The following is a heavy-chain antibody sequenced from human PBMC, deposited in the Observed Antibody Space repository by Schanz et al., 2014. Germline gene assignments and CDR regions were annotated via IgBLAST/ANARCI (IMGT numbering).Heavy chain of an antibody. CDR1: GFTFSNYW. Sequence: EAQLVESGGGLVQPGGSLRLSCAASGFTFSNYWMHWVRQAPGKGLVWVSRINGDGSRTAYADSVKGRFTISRDNAKNTLYLQMNSLRAEDTAVYYCAKSDAFDIWGRGTLVTVSS. V-gene: IGHV3-74*01. CDR3: AKSDAFDI. CDR2: INGDGSRT. J-gene: IGHJ3*02.